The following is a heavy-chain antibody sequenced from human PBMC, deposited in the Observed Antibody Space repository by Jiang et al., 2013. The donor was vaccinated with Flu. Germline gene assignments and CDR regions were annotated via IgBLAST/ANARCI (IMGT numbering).Heavy chain of an antibody. V-gene: IGHV1-69*01. J-gene: IGHJ6*03. CDR2: IIPIFGTA. Sequence: EVKKPGSSVKVSCKASGGTFSSYAISWVRQAPGQGLEWMGGIIPIFGTANYAQKFQGRVTITADESTSTAYMELSSLRSEDTAVYYCARDWGDDSSGYYWGTYYYYMDVWGKGTTVTVSS. D-gene: IGHD3-22*01. CDR1: GGTFSSYA. CDR3: ARDWGDDSSGYYWGTYYYYMDV.